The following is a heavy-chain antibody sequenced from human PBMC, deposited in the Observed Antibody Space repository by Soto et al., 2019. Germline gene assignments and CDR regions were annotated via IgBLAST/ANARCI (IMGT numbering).Heavy chain of an antibody. CDR2: ISGGSTNI. CDR3: ARDPFTSPVENAFDF. CDR1: GFSVSGYS. V-gene: IGHV3-21*01. Sequence: PGGSLRLSCEASGFSVSGYSMNWVRQSPGKGLDWVSSISGGSTNIYYADSVKGRFTISRDNAKNSLSLQMNSLRAEDTAVYYCARDPFTSPVENAFDFSGQGTIVTVSS. J-gene: IGHJ3*01. D-gene: IGHD3-10*01.